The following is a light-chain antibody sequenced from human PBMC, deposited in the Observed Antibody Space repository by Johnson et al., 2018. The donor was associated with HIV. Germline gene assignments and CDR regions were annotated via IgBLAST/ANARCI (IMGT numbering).Light chain of an antibody. CDR1: SSNIGNNY. CDR3: GTWDNSLRSGF. CDR2: KDN. V-gene: IGLV1-51*02. J-gene: IGLJ1*01. Sequence: QSVLTQPPSVSAAPGQKVTISCSGSSSNIGNNYVSWYQQLPGTAPKLLIYKDNERPSGIPDRFSGSKSGTSATLGITGLQTGDEADYYCGTWDNSLRSGFFGTGTKVTVL.